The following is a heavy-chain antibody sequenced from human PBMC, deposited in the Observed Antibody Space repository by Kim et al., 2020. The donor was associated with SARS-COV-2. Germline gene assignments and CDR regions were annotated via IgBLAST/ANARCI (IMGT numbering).Heavy chain of an antibody. V-gene: IGHV1-69*13. Sequence: PVKVSCKASGGTFSSYAISWVRQAPGQGLEWMGGIIPIFGTANYAQKFQGRVTITADESTSTAYMELSSLRSEDMAVYYCARDRGSVGATYYGMDVWGQGTTVTVSS. D-gene: IGHD1-26*01. CDR2: IIPIFGTA. J-gene: IGHJ6*02. CDR3: ARDRGSVGATYYGMDV. CDR1: GGTFSSYA.